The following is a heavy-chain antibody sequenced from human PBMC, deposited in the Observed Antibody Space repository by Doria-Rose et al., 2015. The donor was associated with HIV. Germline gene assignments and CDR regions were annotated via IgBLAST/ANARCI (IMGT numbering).Heavy chain of an antibody. D-gene: IGHD6-13*01. CDR2: IFSDDER. CDR3: ARIKSSRWYHKYYFDF. J-gene: IGHJ4*02. CDR1: GVSLSSPGMG. V-gene: IGHV2-26*01. Sequence: QESGPVLAKPTETPTLTCTVSGVSLSSPGMGVSWIRQPPGKALEWLANIFSDDERSYKTSLKSRLTISRGTSKRQVVLTMTDMDPVDTATYYCARIKSSRWYHKYYFDFWGQGTLVIVSA.